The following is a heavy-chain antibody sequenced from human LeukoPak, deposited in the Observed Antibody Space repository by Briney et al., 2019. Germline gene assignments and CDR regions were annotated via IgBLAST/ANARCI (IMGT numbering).Heavy chain of an antibody. CDR2: IKQDGSEK. V-gene: IGHV3-7*01. J-gene: IGHJ4*02. CDR3: ASRYYGSGSYYSDFDY. D-gene: IGHD3-10*01. Sequence: GSLRLSCAASGFTFSSYWMSWVRQAPGKGLEWVANIKQDGSEKYYVDSVKGRFTISRDNAKNSLYLQMNSLRAEDTAVYYCASRYYGSGSYYSDFDYWGQGTLVTVPS. CDR1: GFTFSSYW.